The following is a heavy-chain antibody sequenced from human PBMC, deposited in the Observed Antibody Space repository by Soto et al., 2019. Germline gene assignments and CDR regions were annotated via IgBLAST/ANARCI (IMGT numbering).Heavy chain of an antibody. D-gene: IGHD6-13*01. CDR2: IYYSGNT. CDR1: GGSIGSSSYF. V-gene: IGHV4-39*01. Sequence: QLQLQESGPGLLRPSETLSLTCTVSGGSIGSSSYFWGWIRQPPGNGLEWIGNIYYSGNTFYNPSLKSRVTISVDTSKNQIYLHLTSVTAADTAIFYCASIAAPGTTHFDYWGQGTLVTVSS. J-gene: IGHJ4*02. CDR3: ASIAAPGTTHFDY.